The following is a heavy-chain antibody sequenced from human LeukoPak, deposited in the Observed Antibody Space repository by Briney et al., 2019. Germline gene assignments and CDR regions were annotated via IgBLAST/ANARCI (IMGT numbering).Heavy chain of an antibody. CDR2: INHSGST. V-gene: IGHV4-34*01. J-gene: IGHJ4*02. D-gene: IGHD6-13*01. CDR3: ARVAAAGMI. CDR1: GGSFSGYY. Sequence: LETLSLTCAVYGGSFSGYYWSWIRQPPGKGLEWIGEINHSGSTNYNPSLKSRVTISVDTSKNQFSLKLSSVTAADTAVYYCARVAAAGMIWGQGTLVTVSS.